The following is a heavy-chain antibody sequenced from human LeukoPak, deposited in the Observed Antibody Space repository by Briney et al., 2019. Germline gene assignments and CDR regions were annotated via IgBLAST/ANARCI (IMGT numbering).Heavy chain of an antibody. V-gene: IGHV4-4*02. CDR3: ARGPTVVVTYYYDSSGYRYCDY. D-gene: IGHD3-22*01. CDR1: GVSFSSSSW. J-gene: IGHJ4*02. Sequence: SETLRLTCAVSGVSFSSSSWWSWVRQPPGKGLEWIGEIYHSGSTNYNPSLKSRVTISVDKSKNQFSLKLSSVTAADTAVYYCARGPTVVVTYYYDSSGYRYCDYWGQGTLVTVSS. CDR2: IYHSGST.